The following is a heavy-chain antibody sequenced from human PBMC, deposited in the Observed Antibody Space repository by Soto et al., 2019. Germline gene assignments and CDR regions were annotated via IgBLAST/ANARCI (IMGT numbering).Heavy chain of an antibody. CDR1: GFSFSNYA. D-gene: IGHD1-26*01. J-gene: IGHJ4*02. Sequence: EVQLLESGGGSVQPGGSLRLSCAASGFSFSNYAMYWIRQAPGKGLEWVSGIVGSGAKTYYADSVRGRFTISRDNSENTLYLQMSSLRAEDTAIYYCAKYLLKDSSSIFDSWGQGTLVTVSS. CDR3: AKYLLKDSSSIFDS. V-gene: IGHV3-23*01. CDR2: IVGSGAKT.